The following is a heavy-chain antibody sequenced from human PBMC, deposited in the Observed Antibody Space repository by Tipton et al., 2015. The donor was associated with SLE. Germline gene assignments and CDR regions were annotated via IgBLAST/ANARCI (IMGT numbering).Heavy chain of an antibody. CDR2: INHSGST. CDR3: ARDGGYYYDSSGYYFDY. Sequence: LRLSCAVYGGSFSGYYWSWIRQPPGKGLEWIGEINHSGSTNYNPSLKSRVTISVDTSKNQFSLKLSSVTAADTAVYYCARDGGYYYDSSGYYFDYWGQGTLVTVTS. J-gene: IGHJ4*02. V-gene: IGHV4-34*01. D-gene: IGHD3-22*01. CDR1: GGSFSGYY.